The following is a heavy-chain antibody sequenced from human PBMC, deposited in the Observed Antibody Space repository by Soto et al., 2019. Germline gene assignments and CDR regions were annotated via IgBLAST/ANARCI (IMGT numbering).Heavy chain of an antibody. Sequence: PSETLSLTCAVYGGSFSGYYWSWIRQPPGKGLEWIGEINHSGSTNYNPSLKSRVTISVDTSKNQFSLKLSSVTAADTAVYYCASLRPVYSSSWFGDGYMDVWGKGTTVTVSS. CDR1: GGSFSGYY. J-gene: IGHJ6*03. CDR3: ASLRPVYSSSWFGDGYMDV. V-gene: IGHV4-34*01. CDR2: INHSGST. D-gene: IGHD6-13*01.